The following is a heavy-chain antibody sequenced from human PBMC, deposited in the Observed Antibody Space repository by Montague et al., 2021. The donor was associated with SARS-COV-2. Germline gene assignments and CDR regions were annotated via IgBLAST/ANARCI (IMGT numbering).Heavy chain of an antibody. V-gene: IGHV4-59*02. CDR3: AKASRGYGGDFDS. CDR1: GDSVNRNY. CDR2: IFYSGST. Sequence: SETLSLTCSVSGDSVNRNYWSWVRQPPGKGLEWLGYIFYSGSTYNPSLNSRVTMSLDTSKNHFSLLLISVTAADKAVYYCAKASRGYGGDFDSWGQGTLVIVSS. J-gene: IGHJ4*02. D-gene: IGHD4-23*01.